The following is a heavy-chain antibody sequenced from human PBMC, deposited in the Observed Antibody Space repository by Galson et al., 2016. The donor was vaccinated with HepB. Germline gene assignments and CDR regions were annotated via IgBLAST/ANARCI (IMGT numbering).Heavy chain of an antibody. V-gene: IGHV4-39*01. D-gene: IGHD6-19*01. Sequence: SETLSLTCTVSGGSISRSSYYWGWIRQPPGKGLEWIGSKYYSGSTYFNPSLKSRVTISVDTSKNQFSLKLSSVTAADTAVYYCARGPGGWHRRRYNWFDPWGQGTLVTVSS. J-gene: IGHJ5*02. CDR2: KYYSGST. CDR1: GGSISRSSYY. CDR3: ARGPGGWHRRRYNWFDP.